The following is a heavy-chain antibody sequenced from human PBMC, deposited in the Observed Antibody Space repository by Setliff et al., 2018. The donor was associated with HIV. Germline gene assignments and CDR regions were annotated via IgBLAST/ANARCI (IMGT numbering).Heavy chain of an antibody. V-gene: IGHV4-31*03. CDR3: AREARYQDRYYYYMDV. CDR1: GDSISSGGYY. Sequence: LSLTCTVSGDSISSGGYYWSWIRQHPGKGLEWIGYIYYSGSTFYNPSLKSRLTISVDTSKNQFSLKLTSLTAADTAVYYCAREARYQDRYYYYMDVWGKGTTVTVSS. CDR2: IYYSGST. J-gene: IGHJ6*03. D-gene: IGHD1-20*01.